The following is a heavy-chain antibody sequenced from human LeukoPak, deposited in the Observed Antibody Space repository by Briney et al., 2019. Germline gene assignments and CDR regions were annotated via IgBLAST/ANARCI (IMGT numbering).Heavy chain of an antibody. J-gene: IGHJ4*02. CDR2: ISSSSSTI. V-gene: IGHV3-48*01. Sequence: GGSLRLSCAASGFTFSSYSMNWVRQAPGKGLEWVSYISSSSSTIYYADSVKGRFTISRDNAKNSLYLQMNSLRAEDTAVYYCARMMGAVQLERRRGPFDYWGQGTLVTVSS. D-gene: IGHD1-1*01. CDR3: ARMMGAVQLERRRGPFDY. CDR1: GFTFSSYS.